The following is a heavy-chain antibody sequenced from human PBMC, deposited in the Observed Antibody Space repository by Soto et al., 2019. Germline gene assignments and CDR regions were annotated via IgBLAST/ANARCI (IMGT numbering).Heavy chain of an antibody. J-gene: IGHJ4*02. V-gene: IGHV1-18*01. CDR2: ISAYNGNT. CDR3: ASNSFYPNSSSWYDY. CDR1: GYTFTSYG. D-gene: IGHD6-13*01. Sequence: ASVKVSCKASGYTFTSYGISWVRQAPGQGLEWMGWISAYNGNTNYAQKLQGRVTMTTDTSTSTAYMELRSLRSDDTAVYYCASNSFYPNSSSWYDYWGQGTLVTVSS.